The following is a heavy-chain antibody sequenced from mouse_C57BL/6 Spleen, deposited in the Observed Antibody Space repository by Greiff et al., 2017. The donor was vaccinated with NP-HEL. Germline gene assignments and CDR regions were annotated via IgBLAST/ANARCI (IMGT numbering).Heavy chain of an antibody. Sequence: DVKLVESGGGLVKPGGSLKLSCAASGFTFSSYAMSWVRQTPEKRLEWVATISDGGSYTYYPDNVKGRFTISRDNAKNNLYLQMSHLKSEDTAMYYCARGGITTVVAPWYFDYWGQGTTLTVSS. CDR3: ARGGITTVVAPWYFDY. V-gene: IGHV5-4*03. CDR2: ISDGGSYT. J-gene: IGHJ2*01. CDR1: GFTFSSYA. D-gene: IGHD1-1*01.